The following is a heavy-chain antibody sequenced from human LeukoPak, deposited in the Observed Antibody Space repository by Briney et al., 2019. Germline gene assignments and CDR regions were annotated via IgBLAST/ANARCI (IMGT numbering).Heavy chain of an antibody. V-gene: IGHV3-30*18. CDR1: GFGFSSYT. CDR3: AKARRSLRDYFDY. CDR2: ISYDGSNK. Sequence: GGSLRLSCESPGFGFSSYTMNWVRQGPGKGLEWVAVISYDGSNKYYADSVKGRFTISRDNSKNTLYPQVNSLRAEDTAVYYCAKARRSLRDYFDYWGQGTLVTVSS. J-gene: IGHJ4*02.